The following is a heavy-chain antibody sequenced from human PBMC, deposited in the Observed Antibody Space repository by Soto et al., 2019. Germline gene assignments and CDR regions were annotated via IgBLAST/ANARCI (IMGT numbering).Heavy chain of an antibody. CDR1: GGTFSRYA. CDR2: IIPVFGKA. CDR3: ARVGTLYDSSAYYYVY. V-gene: IGHV1-69*01. Sequence: QVQLVQSGAEVKKPGSSVKVSCKASGGTFSRYAINWLRQAPGQGLEWMGGIIPVFGKANYAQKFQGRVTITADESTTTGYMELRSLTSEDTAVYYCARVGTLYDSSAYYYVYWGQGTLVTVSS. J-gene: IGHJ4*02. D-gene: IGHD3-22*01.